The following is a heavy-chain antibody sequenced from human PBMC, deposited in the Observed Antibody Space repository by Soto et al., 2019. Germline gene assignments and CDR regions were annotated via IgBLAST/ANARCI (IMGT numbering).Heavy chain of an antibody. Sequence: EVQLVESGEALVRPGGSRRLSFEAPGFTLSTAGMHGVPQVAGKGLVWVSRIKMDGSSTNYADSVKGRFTISRDNAKNTLYLQMNSLRVDDTAIYFCARGPRGVYGNDYWGQGALVTVSS. CDR3: ARGPRGVYGNDY. D-gene: IGHD2-8*02. V-gene: IGHV3-74*01. CDR1: GFTLSTAG. CDR2: IKMDGSST. J-gene: IGHJ4*02.